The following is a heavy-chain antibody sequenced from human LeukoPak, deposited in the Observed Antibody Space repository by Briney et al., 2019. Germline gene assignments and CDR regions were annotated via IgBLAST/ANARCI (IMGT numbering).Heavy chain of an antibody. CDR2: IYSGGST. J-gene: IGHJ3*02. D-gene: IGHD3-22*01. V-gene: IGHV3-53*01. Sequence: GGSLRLSCAPSGFIVSNNYMTWVRQAPGKGLEWVSVIYSGGSTYYADSVKGRFTISRDNSKNTLYLQMNSLRAEDTAVYYCARGLVDDTTIESYAFDIWGQGTMVTVSS. CDR1: GFIVSNNY. CDR3: ARGLVDDTTIESYAFDI.